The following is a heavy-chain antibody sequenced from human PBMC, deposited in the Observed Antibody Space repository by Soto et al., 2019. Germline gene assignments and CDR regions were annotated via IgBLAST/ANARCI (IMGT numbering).Heavy chain of an antibody. V-gene: IGHV1-46*01. CDR1: GYTFTSYY. Sequence: GASVKVSCKASGYTFTSYYMHWVRQAPGQGLEWMGIINPSGGSTSYAQKFQGRVTMTRDTSTSTVYMELSSLRSEDTAVYYCARGLLLWFGELSVKFDPWGQGTLVTVSS. CDR2: INPSGGST. D-gene: IGHD3-10*01. J-gene: IGHJ5*02. CDR3: ARGLLLWFGELSVKFDP.